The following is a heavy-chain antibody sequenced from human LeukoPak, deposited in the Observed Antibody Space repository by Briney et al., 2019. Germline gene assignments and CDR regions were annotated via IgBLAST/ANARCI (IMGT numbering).Heavy chain of an antibody. Sequence: ASVKVSCKASGYTFSSHDISWVRQAPGQGLEWMGWISAYNGNTNYAQKFQGRVTMTTDTSTSTAYMELRSLRSDDTAVYYCARDQYYYGYWGQGTLVTVSS. CDR1: GYTFSSHD. J-gene: IGHJ4*02. V-gene: IGHV1-18*01. D-gene: IGHD3-10*01. CDR2: ISAYNGNT. CDR3: ARDQYYYGY.